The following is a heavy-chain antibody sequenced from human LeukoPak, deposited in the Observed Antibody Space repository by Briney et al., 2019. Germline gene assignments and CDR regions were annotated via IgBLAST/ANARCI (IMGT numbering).Heavy chain of an antibody. CDR2: ISGRGDST. J-gene: IGHJ4*02. Sequence: PGGSLRLSCTVSGFTVSSNCMSWVRQAPGKGLEWVSGISGRGDSTYYADSVKGRFTISRDNSKNTLYLQMNSLRAEDTAVYYCARRSGIAVAGAFDYWGQGTLVTVSS. D-gene: IGHD6-19*01. V-gene: IGHV3-23*01. CDR3: ARRSGIAVAGAFDY. CDR1: GFTVSSNC.